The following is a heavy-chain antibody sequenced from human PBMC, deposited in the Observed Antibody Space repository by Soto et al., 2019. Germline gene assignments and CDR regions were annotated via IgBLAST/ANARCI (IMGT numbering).Heavy chain of an antibody. CDR3: ARGGDYADPFDF. J-gene: IGHJ4*02. V-gene: IGHV4-59*01. CDR1: GCYISGYY. CDR2: TYSSGST. D-gene: IGHD4-17*01. Sequence: QVQLQESGPGLVKPAETLSLTCTVSGCYISGYYWTWIRQPPGKGLEWIGFTYSSGSTTSNPSLKSRVSISIDTSRKEFSLKLTSVTPADTAVYYCARGGDYADPFDFWGQGTLVTVSS.